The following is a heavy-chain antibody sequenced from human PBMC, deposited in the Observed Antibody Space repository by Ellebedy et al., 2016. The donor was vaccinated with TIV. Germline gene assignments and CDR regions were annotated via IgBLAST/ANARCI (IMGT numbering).Heavy chain of an antibody. CDR3: ARVYYYDSSALFDP. CDR2: ISIDSTAK. D-gene: IGHD3-22*01. V-gene: IGHV3-48*04. Sequence: PGGSLRLSCEVSTFNLDGYTMNWVRQAPGRGLEWVSSISIDSTAKYYADSVKGRFTISRDNAKNSLYLQMSSLTAEDTAVYYCARVYYYDSSALFDPWGQGTQVTVSS. J-gene: IGHJ5*02. CDR1: TFNLDGYT.